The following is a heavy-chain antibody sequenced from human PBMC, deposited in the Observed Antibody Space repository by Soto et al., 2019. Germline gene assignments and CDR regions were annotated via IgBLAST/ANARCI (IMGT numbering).Heavy chain of an antibody. CDR3: ARTVIGGFDY. CDR1: GGSISSDY. CDR2: IYYSGST. J-gene: IGHJ4*02. V-gene: IGHV4-59*01. D-gene: IGHD3-16*02. Sequence: SETLSLTCXVPGGSISSDYWSWIRQPPGKGLEWIAYIYYSGSTNYNPSLKSRVAISGDTSKNQFSLKLSSVTAADTAVYYCARTVIGGFDYWGQGTLVTVSS.